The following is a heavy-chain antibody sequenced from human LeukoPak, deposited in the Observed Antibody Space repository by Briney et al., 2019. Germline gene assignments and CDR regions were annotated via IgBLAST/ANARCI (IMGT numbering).Heavy chain of an antibody. J-gene: IGHJ5*02. CDR1: GGSISSYY. Sequence: SETLSLTCSVSGGSISSYYWSWIRQPPGKGLEWIGYIYYSGSANYNPSLKSRVTISVDTSKNQFSLKLSSVTAADTAVYYCARSTYCISTSCYPEFDPWGQGTLVTVSS. CDR2: IYYSGSA. D-gene: IGHD2-2*01. V-gene: IGHV4-59*08. CDR3: ARSTYCISTSCYPEFDP.